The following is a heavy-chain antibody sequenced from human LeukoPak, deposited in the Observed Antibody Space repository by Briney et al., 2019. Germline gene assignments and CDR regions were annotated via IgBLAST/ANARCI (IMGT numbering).Heavy chain of an antibody. CDR1: GYTFTSYY. V-gene: IGHV1-46*01. D-gene: IGHD4-17*01. CDR2: INPSGGSI. CDR3: ARSGGTTVSTSGEDY. Sequence: ASVKVSCKASGYTFTSYYMHWVRHAPGQGLEWMGLINPSGGSISYAQKFQGRVTMTRDTSTSTVYMELSSLRSEDTAVYYCARSGGTTVSTSGEDYWGQGTLVTVSS. J-gene: IGHJ4*02.